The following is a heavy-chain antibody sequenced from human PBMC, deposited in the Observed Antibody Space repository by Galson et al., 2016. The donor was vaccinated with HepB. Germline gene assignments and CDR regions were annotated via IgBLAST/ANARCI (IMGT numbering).Heavy chain of an antibody. CDR3: TRDLFDYWSGPEGY. V-gene: IGHV3-20*04. D-gene: IGHD3-3*01. Sequence: SLRLSCAASGFSFDAYGMSWVRQVPGKGLEWVAGINWSGTVTGYADSVKDRFTISRDNTKNSLYLEVSSLRAEDTALYYCTRDLFDYWSGPEGYWGQGTLVTVSS. J-gene: IGHJ4*02. CDR1: GFSFDAYG. CDR2: INWSGTVT.